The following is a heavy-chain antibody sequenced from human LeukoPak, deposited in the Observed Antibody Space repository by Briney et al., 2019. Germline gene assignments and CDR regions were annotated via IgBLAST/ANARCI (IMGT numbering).Heavy chain of an antibody. CDR1: GFTFNNFA. J-gene: IGHJ4*02. Sequence: PGGSLRLSCAASGFTFNNFALDWVRQAPGKGLEWISRIGPSGVTTYYADSVKGRFTISRDNSKNSLYLQMNSLRAEDTALYYCARQLKLDYWGQGTLVTVSS. CDR2: IGPSGVTT. CDR3: ARQLKLDY. D-gene: IGHD1-1*01. V-gene: IGHV3-23*01.